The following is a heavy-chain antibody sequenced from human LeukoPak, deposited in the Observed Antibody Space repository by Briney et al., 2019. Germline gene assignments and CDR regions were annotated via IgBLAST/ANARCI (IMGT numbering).Heavy chain of an antibody. CDR3: ARGLWFGESRPYYYDY. V-gene: IGHV4-34*01. Sequence: SETLSLTCAVYGGSFSGYYWSWIRQPPGKGLEWIGEINDSGSTNYNPSLRSRVTISVDTSMNQFSLKMRSVTAADTADYYCARGLWFGESRPYYYDYRGQGNLVTVST. CDR1: GGSFSGYY. CDR2: INDSGST. J-gene: IGHJ4*02. D-gene: IGHD3-10*01.